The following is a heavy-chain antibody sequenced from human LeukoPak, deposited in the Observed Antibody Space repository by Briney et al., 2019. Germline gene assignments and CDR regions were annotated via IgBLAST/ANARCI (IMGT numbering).Heavy chain of an antibody. V-gene: IGHV1-69*05. CDR2: IIPIFGTA. J-gene: IGHJ6*03. Sequence: SVKVSCKASGGTFSSYAISWVRQAPGQGLEWMGGIIPIFGTANYAQKFQGRVTITTDESTSTAYMELSSLRSEDTAVYYCAGRYYDFWSGYLYYYCMDVWGKGTTVTVSS. D-gene: IGHD3-3*01. CDR1: GGTFSSYA. CDR3: AGRYYDFWSGYLYYYCMDV.